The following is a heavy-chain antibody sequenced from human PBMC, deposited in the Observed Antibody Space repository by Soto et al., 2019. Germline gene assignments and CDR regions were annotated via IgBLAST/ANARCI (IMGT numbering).Heavy chain of an antibody. D-gene: IGHD2-2*01. Sequence: ASVKVSCKGFGYSSMKYGINWVRQAPGQGLEWVGWISPYSGYTHSAQKFHGRLTLTTDTAASTAYMELRILRSADTALYYCAREASVLIPAAQPSRFDSWGQGTLVTV. J-gene: IGHJ4*02. CDR1: GYSSMKYG. V-gene: IGHV1-18*01. CDR3: AREASVLIPAAQPSRFDS. CDR2: ISPYSGYT.